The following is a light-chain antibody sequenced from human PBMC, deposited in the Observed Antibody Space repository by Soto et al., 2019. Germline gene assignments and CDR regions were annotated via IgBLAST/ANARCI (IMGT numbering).Light chain of an antibody. J-gene: IGKJ2*01. Sequence: EIVLTQSPGTLSLSPGERATLSCRASQSVSATYLAWYQQKPGQAPRLLIYGASNRATGIPDRFTSSGSGIDFTLTISSLEPEDFAVYFCQQYVSSPLYTFGQGTKLEIK. V-gene: IGKV3-20*01. CDR2: GAS. CDR3: QQYVSSPLYT. CDR1: QSVSATY.